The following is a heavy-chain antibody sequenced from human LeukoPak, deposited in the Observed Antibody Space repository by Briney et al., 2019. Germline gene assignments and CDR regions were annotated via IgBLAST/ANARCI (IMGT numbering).Heavy chain of an antibody. D-gene: IGHD6-6*01. CDR1: GGAFSSYA. Sequence: ASVTVSCKASGGAFSSYAISWVRQAAGRGLEGMGGIIPIFGKANYVQKFQGRVTITADESTNTAYMDVTRQRYEDARVYYLASFYGSSSLRGHFDYWGQGTLVTVSS. CDR2: IIPIFGKA. V-gene: IGHV1-69*13. CDR3: ASFYGSSSLRGHFDY. J-gene: IGHJ4*02.